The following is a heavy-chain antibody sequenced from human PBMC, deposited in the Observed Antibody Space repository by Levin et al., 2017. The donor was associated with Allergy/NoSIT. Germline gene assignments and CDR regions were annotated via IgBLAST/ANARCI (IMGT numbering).Heavy chain of an antibody. CDR1: GFTFSSYA. CDR2: ISGSGGST. J-gene: IGHJ4*02. D-gene: IGHD6-19*01. Sequence: PGGSLRLSCAASGFTFSSYAMSWVRQAPGKGLEWVSAISGSGGSTYYADSVKGRFTISRDNSKNTLYLQMNSLRAEDTAVYYCAKVILSGSGWLEGFDYWGQGTLVTVSS. CDR3: AKVILSGSGWLEGFDY. V-gene: IGHV3-23*01.